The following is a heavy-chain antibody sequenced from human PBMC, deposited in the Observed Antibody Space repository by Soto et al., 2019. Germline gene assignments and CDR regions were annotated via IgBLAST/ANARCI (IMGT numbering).Heavy chain of an antibody. CDR2: ISYDGSNK. CDR1: GFTFSSYA. D-gene: IGHD3-3*01. CDR3: ARDLGYYDFWSGYSSRNVFDY. J-gene: IGHJ4*02. V-gene: IGHV3-30-3*01. Sequence: QVQLVESGGGVVQPGRSLRLSCAASGFTFSSYAMHWVRQAPGKGLEWVAVISYDGSNKYYADSVKGRFTISRDNSKNTLYLQMNSRRAEDTAVYYCARDLGYYDFWSGYSSRNVFDYWCQGTLVTVSS.